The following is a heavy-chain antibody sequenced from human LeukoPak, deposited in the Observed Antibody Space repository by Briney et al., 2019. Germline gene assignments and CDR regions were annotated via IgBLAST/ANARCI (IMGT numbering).Heavy chain of an antibody. Sequence: ASVKVSCKASGYTFTGYYMHWVRQAPGQGLEWMGWINPNSGGTNYAQKFQGWVTMTRDTSISTVYMELSSLRSEDTAVYYCARDTYNYDSSGYPTYYFDYWGQGTLVTVSS. CDR3: ARDTYNYDSSGYPTYYFDY. V-gene: IGHV1-2*04. D-gene: IGHD3-22*01. CDR1: GYTFTGYY. J-gene: IGHJ4*02. CDR2: INPNSGGT.